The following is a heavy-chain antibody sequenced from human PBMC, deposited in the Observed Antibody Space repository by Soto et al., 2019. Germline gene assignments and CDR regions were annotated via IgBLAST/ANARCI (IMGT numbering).Heavy chain of an antibody. J-gene: IGHJ4*02. D-gene: IGHD6-25*01. CDR3: ARHPGAAETSDFDY. Sequence: PGEPLKISCKGSGYSFTSHWIGWVRQMPGKGLEWMGIIYPGDSDTRYSPSFQGQVTISADKSISAAYLQWSSLKASDTAMYFCARHPGAAETSDFDYWGQGTLVTVSS. V-gene: IGHV5-51*01. CDR1: GYSFTSHW. CDR2: IYPGDSDT.